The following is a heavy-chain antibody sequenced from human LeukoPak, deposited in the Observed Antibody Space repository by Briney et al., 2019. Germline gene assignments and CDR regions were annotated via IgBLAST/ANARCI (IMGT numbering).Heavy chain of an antibody. V-gene: IGHV3-30-3*01. CDR1: GFTFSSYA. CDR3: AREDVDIVATS. CDR2: ISYDGSNK. Sequence: SGGSLRLSCAASGFTFSSYAMHWVRQAPGKGLEWVAVISYDGSNKYYADSVKGRFTISRDNSKNTLYLQMNSLRAEDTAVYYCAREDVDIVATSWGQGTLVTVSS. D-gene: IGHD5-12*01. J-gene: IGHJ4*02.